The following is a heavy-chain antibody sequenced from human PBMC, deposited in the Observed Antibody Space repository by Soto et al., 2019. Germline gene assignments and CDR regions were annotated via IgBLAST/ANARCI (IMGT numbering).Heavy chain of an antibody. V-gene: IGHV4-39*01. J-gene: IGHJ5*02. Sequence: PSETLSLTCTVSGGSISRSSYSRGWIRQPPGKGLEWIGTIYYSGSTYYNPSLKSRVTISVDTSKNQFSLKLSSVTAADTAVYYCATRKGGSYNWFDPWGQGTLVTVYS. CDR3: ATRKGGSYNWFDP. D-gene: IGHD2-15*01. CDR1: GGSISRSSYS. CDR2: IYYSGST.